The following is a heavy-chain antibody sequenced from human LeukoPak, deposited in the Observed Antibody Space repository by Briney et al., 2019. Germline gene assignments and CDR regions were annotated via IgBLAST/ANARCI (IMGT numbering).Heavy chain of an antibody. Sequence: GGSLRLSCAASGFTVSNTYMSWVRQAPGKGLKWASLFYSGGGTYSADSVKGRFTISRDISKNTLYLQLNSLRAEVAAVYYCARDRSNYLGGYYYYGMDVWGQGTTVTVSS. D-gene: IGHD4-11*01. V-gene: IGHV3-53*01. J-gene: IGHJ6*02. CDR3: ARDRSNYLGGYYYYGMDV. CDR1: GFTVSNTY. CDR2: FYSGGGT.